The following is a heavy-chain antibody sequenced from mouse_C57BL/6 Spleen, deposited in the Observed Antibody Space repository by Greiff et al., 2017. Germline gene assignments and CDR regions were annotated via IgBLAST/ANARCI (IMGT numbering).Heavy chain of an antibody. CDR2: IYPGSGST. CDR1: GYTFTSYW. Sequence: QVQLKQPGAELVKPGASVKMSCKASGYTFTSYWITWVKQRPGQGLEWIGDIYPGSGSTNYNEKFKSKATLTVDTSSSTAYMQLSSLTSEDSAVYYCARGLYGSSYYFDYWGQGTTLTVSS. V-gene: IGHV1-55*01. D-gene: IGHD1-1*01. CDR3: ARGLYGSSYYFDY. J-gene: IGHJ2*01.